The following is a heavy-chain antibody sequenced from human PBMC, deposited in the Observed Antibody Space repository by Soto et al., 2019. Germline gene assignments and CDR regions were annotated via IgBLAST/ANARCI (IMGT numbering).Heavy chain of an antibody. D-gene: IGHD2-8*01. Sequence: SENPSLTCAFSGYSISSGYYWGWIRQPPGKGLEWIGSIYHSGSTYYNPSLKSRVTISVDTSKNQFSLKLRSVTAADTAVYYCARVYGMLGTWAYYYYGMDVCGQRTT. V-gene: IGHV4-38-2*01. J-gene: IGHJ6*02. CDR3: ARVYGMLGTWAYYYYGMDV. CDR1: GYSISSGYY. CDR2: IYHSGST.